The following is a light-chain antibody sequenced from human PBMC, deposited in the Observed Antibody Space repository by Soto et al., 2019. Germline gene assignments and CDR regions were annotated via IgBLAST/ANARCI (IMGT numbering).Light chain of an antibody. CDR1: QSLVHSDGNTS. Sequence: DFVMTQTPLSSPVTLGQPASISCRSSQSLVHSDGNTSLRWLYQSPAKPPRLPIYMSSNRFSGIPDRFSGSEAGTDFIRNISRVESDDVGVYYCMQATQADTFGQGTKLEIK. CDR3: MQATQADT. V-gene: IGKV2-24*01. CDR2: MSS. J-gene: IGKJ2*01.